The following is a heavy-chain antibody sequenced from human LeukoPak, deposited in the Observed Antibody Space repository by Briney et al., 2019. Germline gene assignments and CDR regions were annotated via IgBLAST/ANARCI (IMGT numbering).Heavy chain of an antibody. V-gene: IGHV3-21*04. CDR2: ISSSSSYI. CDR3: TRDVGDPSAYTFGY. Sequence: PGGSLRLSCAASGFTFSSYSMNWVRQAPGKGLEWVSSISSSSSYIYYADSVKGRFTISRDNAKNSLYLQMNSLKTEDTAIYYCTRDVGDPSAYTFGYWGQGTLVTVSS. J-gene: IGHJ4*02. D-gene: IGHD3-16*01. CDR1: GFTFSSYS.